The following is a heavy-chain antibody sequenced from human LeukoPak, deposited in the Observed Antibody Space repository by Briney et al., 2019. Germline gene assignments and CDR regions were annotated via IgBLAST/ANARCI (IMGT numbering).Heavy chain of an antibody. J-gene: IGHJ4*02. CDR2: INHRGTT. CDR3: ARSWAGMYYPFYYFDY. V-gene: IGHV4-34*08. Sequence: GSLRLSCAASGFTFSSYAMSWLRQPPGKGLEWIAEINHRGTTHYNPSLKSRVNISADTSKNQFSLHLDSVTAADTAVYYCARSWAGMYYPFYYFDYWGQGTLVSVSS. CDR1: GFTFSSYA. D-gene: IGHD1-26*01.